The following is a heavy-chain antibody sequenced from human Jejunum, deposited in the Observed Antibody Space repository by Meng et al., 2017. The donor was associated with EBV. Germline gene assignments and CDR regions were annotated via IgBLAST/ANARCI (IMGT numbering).Heavy chain of an antibody. CDR3: TRAGYYRFDY. D-gene: IGHD1-26*01. Sequence: EVQLVESGGGLVQPGGSLRLSCAASGFTLSDHWIHWVRQAPGEGLMWVSRINPDGRTINYGDSVKGRFTISRDSAKNTVYLQMNSLRAEDTAVYYCTRAGYYRFDYWGQGALVTVSS. J-gene: IGHJ4*02. V-gene: IGHV3-74*01. CDR2: INPDGRTI. CDR1: GFTLSDHW.